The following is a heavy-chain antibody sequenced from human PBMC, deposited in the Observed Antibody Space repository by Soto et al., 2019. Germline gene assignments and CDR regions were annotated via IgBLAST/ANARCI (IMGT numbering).Heavy chain of an antibody. CDR1: GASMSEYF. CDR2: IYYLGST. V-gene: IGHV4-59*01. D-gene: IGHD3-10*01. CDR3: ARDGYDGSGSPYPAF. Sequence: SETLSLTCTVSGASMSEYFWSWIRQSPGKGLEWIGYIYYLGSTDYNPSLKSRVTISVDTSKRQFSLRMTSVTAADTAVYYCARDGYDGSGSPYPAFWGPGTQVTV. J-gene: IGHJ4*02.